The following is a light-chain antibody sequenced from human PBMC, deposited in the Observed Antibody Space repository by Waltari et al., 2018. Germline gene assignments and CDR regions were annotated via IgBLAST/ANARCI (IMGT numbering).Light chain of an antibody. CDR2: RDS. Sequence: SYELTQPLSVSVALGQTARITCGGNNIGSKNGHWYQQKPGQAPVLVIDRDSNRPSGLPERFSGSNSGNAATLTISRAQAGDEADYYCQVWDSSTLVVFGGGTKLTVL. CDR3: QVWDSSTLVV. J-gene: IGLJ2*01. CDR1: NIGSKN. V-gene: IGLV3-9*01.